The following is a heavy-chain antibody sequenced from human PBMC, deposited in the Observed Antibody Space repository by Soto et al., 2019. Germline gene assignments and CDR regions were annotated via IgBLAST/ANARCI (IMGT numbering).Heavy chain of an antibody. CDR3: ARVQRSKSKGHYGMDV. D-gene: IGHD2-2*01. V-gene: IGHV3-13*01. CDR2: IGTAGDT. CDR1: GFTFSSYD. J-gene: IGHJ6*02. Sequence: PGGSLRLSCAASGFTFSSYDRHWVRQATGKGLECVSAIGTAGDTYYPGSVKGRFTISRENAKNSLYLQMNSLRAGDTAVYYCARVQRSKSKGHYGMDVWGQGTTVTVYS.